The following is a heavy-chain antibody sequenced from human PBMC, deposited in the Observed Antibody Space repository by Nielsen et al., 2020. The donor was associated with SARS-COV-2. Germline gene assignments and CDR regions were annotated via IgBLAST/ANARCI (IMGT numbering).Heavy chain of an antibody. CDR1: GFTFSSNA. CDR2: ISGSGGRT. CDR3: ARDRSGWYVDY. Sequence: GESLKISCAASGFTFSSNAMSWVRQAPGKGLEWVSGISGSGGRTHYADSVKGRFTISRDNSKNTLYLQMNSLRAEDTAVYYCARDRSGWYVDYWGQGTLVTVSS. J-gene: IGHJ4*02. V-gene: IGHV3-23*01. D-gene: IGHD6-19*01.